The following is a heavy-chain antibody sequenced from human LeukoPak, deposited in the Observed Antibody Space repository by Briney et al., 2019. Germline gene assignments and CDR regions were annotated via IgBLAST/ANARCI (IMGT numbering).Heavy chain of an antibody. J-gene: IGHJ4*02. CDR1: GVSISSSNSY. Sequence: SETLSLTCTVSGVSISSSNSYWGWIRQPPGKGLEWIGSIYYSGNTYYNASLKSQVSISIDTSKNQFSLRLTSVTAADTAVYYCARDLSVGSKPDLGFHYWGQGTLVTVSS. CDR3: ARDLSVGSKPDLGFHY. CDR2: IYYSGNT. V-gene: IGHV4-39*02. D-gene: IGHD1-26*01.